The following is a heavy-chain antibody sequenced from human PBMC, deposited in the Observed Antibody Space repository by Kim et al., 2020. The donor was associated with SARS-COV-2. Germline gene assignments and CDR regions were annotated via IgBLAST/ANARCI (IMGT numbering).Heavy chain of an antibody. CDR1: GIILNSYW. CDR3: AREKCTVPTVFSSCMDV. CDR2: INSDGSSI. D-gene: IGHD2-15*01. V-gene: IGHV3-74*01. J-gene: IGHJ6*02. Sequence: GGSLRLSCEASGIILNSYWMHWVRQTPGKGLEWVSRINSDGSSIEYADSVKGRFTISRDNIRNTLSLQMSSLRAEDTAVYYCAREKCTVPTVFSSCMDVWGQGTTVTVSS.